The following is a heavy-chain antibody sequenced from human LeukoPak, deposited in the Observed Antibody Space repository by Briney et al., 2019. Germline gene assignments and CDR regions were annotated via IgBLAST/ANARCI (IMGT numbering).Heavy chain of an antibody. CDR2: IYTSGST. J-gene: IGHJ6*03. Sequence: SETLSLTCTVSGGSISSYYWSWLRQPAGKGLEWIGRIYTSGSTNYNPSLKSRVTMPVDTSKNQFSLKLSSVTAADTAVYYCARAKNDILTGYEYYYYMDVWGKGTTVTISS. CDR1: GGSISSYY. CDR3: ARAKNDILTGYEYYYYMDV. V-gene: IGHV4-4*07. D-gene: IGHD3-9*01.